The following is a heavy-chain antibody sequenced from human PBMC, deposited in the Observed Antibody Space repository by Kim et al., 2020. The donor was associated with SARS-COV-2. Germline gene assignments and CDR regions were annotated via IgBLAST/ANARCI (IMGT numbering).Heavy chain of an antibody. CDR1: GFTFSSYA. V-gene: IGHV3-23*01. D-gene: IGHD3-3*01. J-gene: IGHJ5*02. CDR2: ISGSGGST. CDR3: AKLSGSYYDFWSGYYRDNWFDP. Sequence: GGSLRLSCAASGFTFSSYAMSWVRQAPGKGLEWVSAISGSGGSTYYADSVKGRFTISRDNSKNTLYLQMKSLRAEDTAVYYCAKLSGSYYDFWSGYYRDNWFDPGGQGTQVTDTS.